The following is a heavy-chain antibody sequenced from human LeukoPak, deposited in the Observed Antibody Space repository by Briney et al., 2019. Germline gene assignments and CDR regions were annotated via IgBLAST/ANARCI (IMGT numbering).Heavy chain of an antibody. D-gene: IGHD3-16*01. V-gene: IGHV3-7*01. CDR2: MNQDGSAK. CDR3: ATYTHWVAGDV. J-gene: IGHJ6*02. CDR1: GFTFSDSW. Sequence: GGSLRLSCAASGFTFSDSWMSRVRQAPGKGLEWVANMNQDGSAKGYVDSVKGRFTISKDNARNSLYLQMSSLRPEDTAVYYCATYTHWVAGDVWGQGTTVTVSS.